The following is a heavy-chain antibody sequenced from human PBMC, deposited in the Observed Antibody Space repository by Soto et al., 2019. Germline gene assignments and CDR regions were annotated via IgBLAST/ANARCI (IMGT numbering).Heavy chain of an antibody. Sequence: QVQLQESGPGLVKPSETLSLTCSVSGGSVRSVSYYWSWIRQPPGKGLEWIGYISYSGSTNYNPSLKSRVTISVDTSKSQFSLKLSSVTAADTAVYYCARVAGTTTLKYYFDYWGQGTLVTVSS. CDR2: ISYSGST. V-gene: IGHV4-61*01. D-gene: IGHD1-7*01. J-gene: IGHJ4*02. CDR3: ARVAGTTTLKYYFDY. CDR1: GGSVRSVSYY.